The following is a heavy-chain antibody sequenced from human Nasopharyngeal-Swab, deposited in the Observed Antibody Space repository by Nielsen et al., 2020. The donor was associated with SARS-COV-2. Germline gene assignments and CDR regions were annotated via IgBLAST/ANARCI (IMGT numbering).Heavy chain of an antibody. CDR3: ASSPYYYYGMDV. CDR1: GYTFTSYD. CDR2: MNPNSGNT. Sequence: ASVKVSCKASGYTFTSYDINWVRQATGQGLEWMGWMNPNSGNTGYAQKFQGRVTMTRNTSISTAYMELSSLRAEDTAVYYCASSPYYYYGMDVWGQGTTVTVSS. J-gene: IGHJ6*02. V-gene: IGHV1-8*01.